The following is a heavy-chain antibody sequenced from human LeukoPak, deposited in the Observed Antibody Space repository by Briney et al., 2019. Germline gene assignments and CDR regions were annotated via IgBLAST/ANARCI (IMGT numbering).Heavy chain of an antibody. J-gene: IGHJ4*02. CDR3: AKKGSRQLVLLQYSRGGYYFDY. D-gene: IGHD6-13*01. CDR1: GFTCSSYA. V-gene: IGHV3-23*01. Sequence: GGSLRLSCAASGFTCSSYAMSWVRQAPGKGLEWVSAISGSGGSTYYADSVKGRFTISRDNTKNTLYLQMNSLRAEDTAVYYCAKKGSRQLVLLQYSRGGYYFDYWGQGTLVTVSS. CDR2: ISGSGGST.